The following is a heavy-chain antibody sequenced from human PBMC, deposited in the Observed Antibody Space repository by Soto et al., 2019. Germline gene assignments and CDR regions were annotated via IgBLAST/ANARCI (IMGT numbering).Heavy chain of an antibody. J-gene: IGHJ6*03. V-gene: IGHV3-30*18. CDR1: GFTFSSYG. D-gene: IGHD2-2*01. Sequence: GGSLRLSCAASGFTFSSYGMHWVRQAPGKGLEWVAVISYDGSNKYYADSVKGRFTISRDNSKNTLYLQMNSLRAEDTAVYYCAKDHCSSTSCYFYYYYYYMDVWGKGTTVTVSS. CDR3: AKDHCSSTSCYFYYYYYYMDV. CDR2: ISYDGSNK.